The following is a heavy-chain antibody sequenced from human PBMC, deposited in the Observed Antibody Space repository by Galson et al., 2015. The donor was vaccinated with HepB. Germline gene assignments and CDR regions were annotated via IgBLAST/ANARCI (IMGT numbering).Heavy chain of an antibody. CDR1: GYTFMSYG. CDR3: ARATGYCSGGGCNPYEY. V-gene: IGHV1-18*01. D-gene: IGHD2-15*01. Sequence: AVKVSCKASGYTFMSYGIGWVRQAPGQGLEWIGWISVYNGNTNYAQRLQGRVTMTTDTLTSTAYLELRSLRSDDTAVYYCARATGYCSGGGCNPYEYWGQGTLVTVSS. CDR2: ISVYNGNT. J-gene: IGHJ4*02.